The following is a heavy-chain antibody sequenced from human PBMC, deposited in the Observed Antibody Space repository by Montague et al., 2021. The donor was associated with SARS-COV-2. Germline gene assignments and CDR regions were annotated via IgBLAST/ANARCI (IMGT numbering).Heavy chain of an antibody. Sequence: SLRLSCAVSGFTFSSYAFHWVRQAPGKGLDWVAVISYDGTNKYYADSVKGRFTISRDNSKSTLYLQMNSLRPDDSAMYYCARDRGEYSGSPHYYFDYWGQGTLVTVSS. V-gene: IGHV3-30-3*01. D-gene: IGHD1-26*01. J-gene: IGHJ4*02. CDR3: ARDRGEYSGSPHYYFDY. CDR1: GFTFSSYA. CDR2: ISYDGTNK.